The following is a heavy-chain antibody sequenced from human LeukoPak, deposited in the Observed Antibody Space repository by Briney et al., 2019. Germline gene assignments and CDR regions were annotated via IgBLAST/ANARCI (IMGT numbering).Heavy chain of an antibody. V-gene: IGHV4-59*08. J-gene: IGHJ6*03. CDR1: GGSIGTYY. Sequence: SETLSLTCTVSGGSIGTYYWSWIRQSPGKGLEWIGYIYVTGTRYNPFLQSRLTISVDRSRNQLFLKMSSVTAADTAVYYCARHIGGGIEDMDVWGKGTKVIVSS. D-gene: IGHD3-16*02. CDR3: ARHIGGGIEDMDV. CDR2: IYVTGT.